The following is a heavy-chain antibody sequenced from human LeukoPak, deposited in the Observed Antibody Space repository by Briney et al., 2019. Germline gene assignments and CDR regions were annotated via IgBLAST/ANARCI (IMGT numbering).Heavy chain of an antibody. CDR2: INPNSRGT. D-gene: IGHD6-13*01. Sequence: ASVKVSCKAYGYTFTGYYMHWVRQAPGQWLDWMGRINPNSRGTNYAQKFQGRVTMTRDTSISTAYMELSRLTSDDTAVYSCARAGYSSSWHYYYYYMDVWGKETTVTVSS. CDR1: GYTFTGYY. CDR3: ARAGYSSSWHYYYYYMDV. V-gene: IGHV1-2*06. J-gene: IGHJ6*03.